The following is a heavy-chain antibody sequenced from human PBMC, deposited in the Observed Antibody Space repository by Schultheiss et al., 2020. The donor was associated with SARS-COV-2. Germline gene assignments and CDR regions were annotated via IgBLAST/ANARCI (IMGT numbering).Heavy chain of an antibody. Sequence: GESLKISCAASGFTFSSYGMHWVRQAPGKGLEWVSYISSSGSTIYYADSVKGRFTISRDNSKNTLYLQMNSLRAEDTAVYYCAKDPWRGPTTVVTPFDYWGQGTLVTVAS. J-gene: IGHJ4*02. D-gene: IGHD4-23*01. V-gene: IGHV3-48*01. CDR2: ISSSGSTI. CDR3: AKDPWRGPTTVVTPFDY. CDR1: GFTFSSYG.